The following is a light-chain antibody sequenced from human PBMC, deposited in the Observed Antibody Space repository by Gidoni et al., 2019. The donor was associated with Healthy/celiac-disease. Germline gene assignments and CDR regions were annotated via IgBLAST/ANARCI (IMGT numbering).Light chain of an antibody. CDR2: WAS. J-gene: IGKJ2*03. Sequence: DIVITQSPDSLALSLGERATINCKSSQSVLYSSNNKNYLAWYQQKPGQPPKLLIYWASTRESGVPDRFSGSGSGTDFTLTISSLQAEDVAVYYCQQYYSTPLSFGQGTKLEIK. CDR1: QSVLYSSNNKNY. CDR3: QQYYSTPLS. V-gene: IGKV4-1*01.